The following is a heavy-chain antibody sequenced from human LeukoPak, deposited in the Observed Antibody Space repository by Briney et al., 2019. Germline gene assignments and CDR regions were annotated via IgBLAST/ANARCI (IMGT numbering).Heavy chain of an antibody. J-gene: IGHJ6*03. D-gene: IGHD3-22*01. CDR1: GFTFSSYG. Sequence: GGSLRLSCAASGFTFSSYGMHWVRQAPGKGLEWVAVISYDGSNKYYADSVKGRFTISRDNSKNTLYLQMNSLRAEDTAVYYCAKDPYYYDSSLYYYMDVWGKGTTVTISS. V-gene: IGHV3-30*18. CDR3: AKDPYYYDSSLYYYMDV. CDR2: ISYDGSNK.